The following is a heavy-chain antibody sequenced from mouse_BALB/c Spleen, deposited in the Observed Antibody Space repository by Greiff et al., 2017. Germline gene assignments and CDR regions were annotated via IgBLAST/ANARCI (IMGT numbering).Heavy chain of an antibody. CDR3: ARTIRSVGSYAIDN. CDR2: ISAGCSYT. V-gene: IGHV5-4*02. D-gene: IGHD2-14*01. J-gene: IGHJ4*01. Sequence: EVMLVASGGGLVKPGGSLKLSCAASGFTFSDYYMYWVRQTPEKRLEWVATISAGCSYTYYPDSVKGRFTISRDNAKNNLYLQMSSLKSEDTAMYSCARTIRSVGSYAIDNWGQKASDTVSS. CDR1: GFTFSDYY.